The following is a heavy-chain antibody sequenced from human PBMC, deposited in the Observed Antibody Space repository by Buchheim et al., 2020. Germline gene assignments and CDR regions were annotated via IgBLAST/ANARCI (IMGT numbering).Heavy chain of an antibody. CDR3: AKAGTNYYDSSGSPYYFDY. Sequence: QVQLVESGGGVVQPGRSLRLSCAASGFTFSSYGMHWVRQAPGKGLEWVAVISYDGSNKYYADSVKGRFTISRDNSKKTLYLQMNSLRAEDTAVYYCAKAGTNYYDSSGSPYYFDYWGQGTL. CDR2: ISYDGSNK. CDR1: GFTFSSYG. D-gene: IGHD3-22*01. V-gene: IGHV3-30*18. J-gene: IGHJ4*02.